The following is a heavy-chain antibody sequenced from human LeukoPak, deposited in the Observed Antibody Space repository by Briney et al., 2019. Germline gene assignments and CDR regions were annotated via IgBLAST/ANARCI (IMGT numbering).Heavy chain of an antibody. Sequence: GGSLRLSRAASGFTFSSYGMHWVRQAPGKGLEWVAFIRYDGSNKYYADSVKGRFTISRDNSKNTLYLQMNSLRAEDTAVYYCANSEIQQIDYWGQGTLVTVSS. J-gene: IGHJ4*02. CDR2: IRYDGSNK. CDR1: GFTFSSYG. D-gene: IGHD1-14*01. V-gene: IGHV3-30*02. CDR3: ANSEIQQIDY.